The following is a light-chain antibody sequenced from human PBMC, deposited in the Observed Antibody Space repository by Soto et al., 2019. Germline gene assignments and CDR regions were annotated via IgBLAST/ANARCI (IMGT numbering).Light chain of an antibody. CDR2: EVS. V-gene: IGLV2-8*01. CDR1: SSDVGGYNY. CDR3: SSYAGSKTL. Sequence: QSVLTQPPSASGSPGQSVTISCTGTSSDVGGYNYVSWYQQHPGKAPKLMIYEVSKRPSGVPDRFSGSKSRNTASLTVSGLQAEDEADYYCSSYAGSKTLFGGGTKLTVL. J-gene: IGLJ2*01.